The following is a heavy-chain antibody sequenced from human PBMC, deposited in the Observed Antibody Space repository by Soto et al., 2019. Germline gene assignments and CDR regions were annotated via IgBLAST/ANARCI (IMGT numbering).Heavy chain of an antibody. CDR2: ISNSGTYI. V-gene: IGHV3-21*06. CDR1: GFTFDKSI. D-gene: IGHD6-13*01. CDR3: ARGLTDDSSNCAH. J-gene: IGHJ4*02. Sequence: GSLRLSCAASGFTFDKSIMNWVRQAPGKGLEWVASISNSGTYIYYGDSVKGRFTISRDNAKNSLYLQMNSLRAEDTAVYYCARGLTDDSSNCAHWGQGALVTVSS.